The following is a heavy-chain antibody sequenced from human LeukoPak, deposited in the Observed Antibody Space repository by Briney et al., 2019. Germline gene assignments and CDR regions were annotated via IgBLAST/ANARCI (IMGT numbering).Heavy chain of an antibody. D-gene: IGHD2-2*02. CDR3: ARGRPHRVVVPAAIARLGVSCWFDP. V-gene: IGHV3-21*01. CDR2: ISSSSSYI. CDR1: GFTFSSYS. J-gene: IGHJ5*02. Sequence: KPGGSLRLSCAASGFTFSSYSMSWVRQAPGKGLEWVSSISSSSSYIYYADSVKGRFTISRDNAKNSLYLQMNSLRAEDTAVYYCARGRPHRVVVPAAIARLGVSCWFDPWGQGTLVTVSS.